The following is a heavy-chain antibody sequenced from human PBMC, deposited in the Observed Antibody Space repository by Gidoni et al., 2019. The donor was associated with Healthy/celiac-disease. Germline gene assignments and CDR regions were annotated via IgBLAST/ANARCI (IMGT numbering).Heavy chain of an antibody. Sequence: EVQLVESVGGLVKPGGSLRLSCAASGFTFSSYSLNWVRQATGKGLEWVSSISSISSYIYYADSVKGRFTISRDNAKNSLYLQMNSLRAEETAVYYCARDGDILTGDYNSNYYYGMDVWGQGTTVTVS. CDR2: ISSISSYI. J-gene: IGHJ6*02. V-gene: IGHV3-21*01. D-gene: IGHD3-9*01. CDR1: GFTFSSYS. CDR3: ARDGDILTGDYNSNYYYGMDV.